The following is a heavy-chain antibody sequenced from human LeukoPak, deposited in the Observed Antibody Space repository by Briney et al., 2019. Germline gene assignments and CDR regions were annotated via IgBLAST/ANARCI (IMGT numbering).Heavy chain of an antibody. Sequence: GGSLRLSCAASGFDFSSYAMTWVRQAPGKGLEWVSSIRGSGDGASYTDSVKGRFTVSRDNSKNTLYLQLTSLRAEDTAIYYCGRDLNGNYVGAFDFWGQGTLVTVSS. CDR3: GRDLNGNYVGAFDF. J-gene: IGHJ3*01. CDR2: IRGSGDGA. D-gene: IGHD4-17*01. CDR1: GFDFSSYA. V-gene: IGHV3-23*01.